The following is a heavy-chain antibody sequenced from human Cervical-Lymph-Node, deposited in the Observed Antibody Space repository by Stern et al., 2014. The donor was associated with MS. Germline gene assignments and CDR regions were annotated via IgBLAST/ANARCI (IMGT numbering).Heavy chain of an antibody. V-gene: IGHV1-2*06. Sequence: QVQLVESGAEMKRPGTSMKVSCKASGYTFTDYYMHWVRQAPGQGLQGMGRINPKTGGTNYTEAFQGRVTMARDTSSSTGYMVLSSLRSDDTAVYYCAREIHPAIAFDIWGQGTVVTVSS. J-gene: IGHJ3*02. CDR2: INPKTGGT. CDR3: AREIHPAIAFDI. D-gene: IGHD2-2*01. CDR1: GYTFTDYY.